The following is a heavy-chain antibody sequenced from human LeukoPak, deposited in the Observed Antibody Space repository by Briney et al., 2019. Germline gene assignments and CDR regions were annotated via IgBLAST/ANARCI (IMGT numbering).Heavy chain of an antibody. D-gene: IGHD3-10*01. J-gene: IGHJ6*03. CDR2: IKQDENDK. Sequence: GGSLRLSCAASGFSCSNHWISWVRQARGKGLEWVANIKQDENDKYYVDSVKGRFSIFRDNAKNSVYLQMNSLRAEDTAVYYCARDAYYYGSGSPSYYYYMDVWGKGTTVTISS. CDR1: GFSCSNHW. CDR3: ARDAYYYGSGSPSYYYYMDV. V-gene: IGHV3-7*01.